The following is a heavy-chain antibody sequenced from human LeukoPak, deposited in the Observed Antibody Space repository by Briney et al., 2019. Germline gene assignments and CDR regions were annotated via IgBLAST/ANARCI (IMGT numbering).Heavy chain of an antibody. Sequence: GGSLRLSCAASRFTFSSYGMHWVRQAPGKGLEWVAVIWYDGSNKYYADSVKGRFTISRDNSKNTLYLQMNSLRAEDTAVYYCARDGRDYADTFDYWGQGTLVTVSS. CDR1: RFTFSSYG. D-gene: IGHD3-16*01. V-gene: IGHV3-33*01. CDR3: ARDGRDYADTFDY. J-gene: IGHJ4*02. CDR2: IWYDGSNK.